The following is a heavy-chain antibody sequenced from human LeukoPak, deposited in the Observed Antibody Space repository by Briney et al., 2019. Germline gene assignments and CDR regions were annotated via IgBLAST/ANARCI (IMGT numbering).Heavy chain of an antibody. J-gene: IGHJ6*02. V-gene: IGHV3-23*01. CDR3: AKYLSGSGYSYYAMDL. D-gene: IGHD1-26*01. CDR1: GFTFSTYA. Sequence: GGSLRLSCAASGFTFSTYAMGWVHQAPGKGLEWVSVISGRGSNTYYADSVKGRFTISRDNSKDTLYLQMNSLRAEDTALYYCAKYLSGSGYSYYAMDLWGQGTTVTVSS. CDR2: ISGRGSNT.